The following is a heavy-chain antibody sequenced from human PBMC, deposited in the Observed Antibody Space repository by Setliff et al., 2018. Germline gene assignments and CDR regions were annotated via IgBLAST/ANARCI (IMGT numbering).Heavy chain of an antibody. Sequence: GASVKVSCKASGGSFRNSGSGWVRQAPGQGLEWLGGTIPNFGTTNYAQEFQGRVTIITDESTSTAYMELSSLRFEDTAVYYCAREGVDTRSSTDYRYYMDVWGKGTTVTVSS. V-gene: IGHV1-69*05. D-gene: IGHD5-18*01. J-gene: IGHJ6*03. CDR2: TIPNFGTT. CDR3: AREGVDTRSSTDYRYYMDV. CDR1: GGSFRNSG.